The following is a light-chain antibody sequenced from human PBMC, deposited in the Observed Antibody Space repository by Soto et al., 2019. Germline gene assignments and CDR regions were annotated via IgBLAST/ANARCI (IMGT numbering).Light chain of an antibody. CDR1: QSVATN. V-gene: IGKV3-15*01. Sequence: EAVLTKSPATRSVFPGERATLSCRASQSVATNLAWYQQRPGQAPRLLIYGASKRAIGLPARFSGSGSGTEFTLTITSLQSEDFAVYYCQQYNKWPQTFGQGTKVDIK. CDR2: GAS. J-gene: IGKJ1*01. CDR3: QQYNKWPQT.